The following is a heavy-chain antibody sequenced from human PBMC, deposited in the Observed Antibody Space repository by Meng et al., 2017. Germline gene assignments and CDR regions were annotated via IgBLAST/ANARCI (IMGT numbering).Heavy chain of an antibody. J-gene: IGHJ4*02. V-gene: IGHV1-2*06. D-gene: IGHD6-13*01. Sequence: QLQLVQSGAEVQKPGASVKVSCKPSGYNFPDYYIHWVRQAPGQGLEWMGRIDPKNGDTHYAQKFQGRVTMTGDTSISTAYMDLSGLRSDDTAVYYCARDEDISAAGKLFGDYWGQGTLVTVSS. CDR3: ARDEDISAAGKLFGDY. CDR1: GYNFPDYY. CDR2: IDPKNGDT.